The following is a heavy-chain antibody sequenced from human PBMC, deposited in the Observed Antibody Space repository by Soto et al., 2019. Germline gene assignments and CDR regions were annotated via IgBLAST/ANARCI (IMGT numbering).Heavy chain of an antibody. V-gene: IGHV4-31*03. D-gene: IGHD6-19*01. CDR1: GGSINSGDSY. CDR2: INYRGST. J-gene: IGHJ5*02. CDR3: ARGQQLDRSGWSYVDWFDP. Sequence: SETLSLTCTVSGGSINSGDSYWNWIRQHPEKGLEWIGYINYRGSTFYNPSLKSRIIISVDTSKNQFSLSLSSVTAADTAVYYCARGQQLDRSGWSYVDWFDPWGQGTLVTVSS.